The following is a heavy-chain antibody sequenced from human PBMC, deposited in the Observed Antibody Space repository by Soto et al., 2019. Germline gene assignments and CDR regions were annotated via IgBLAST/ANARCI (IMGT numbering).Heavy chain of an antibody. CDR2: INPKSGTT. CDR1: GYTFTDYY. CDR3: ARVPRGVYCGMEV. V-gene: IGHV1-2*04. J-gene: IGHJ6*02. D-gene: IGHD3-10*01. Sequence: QVQLVQSGAEVKKPGASVKGSCKASGYTFTDYYMHWVRQAPGQRLEWMGWINPKSGTTNDAPKFQGWVTMTRDTSITTVYMEVTRLTSYDTAVYYYARVPRGVYCGMEVWGQGTTVTVSS.